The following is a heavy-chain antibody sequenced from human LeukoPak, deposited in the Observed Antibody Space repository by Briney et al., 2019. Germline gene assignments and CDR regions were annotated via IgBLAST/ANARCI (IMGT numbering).Heavy chain of an antibody. D-gene: IGHD3-10*01. CDR3: VRGKWFGSYYFDY. Sequence: SETLSLTCTVSGGSISSYYWSWIQQPPGKGLEWIGYIYYSGSTNYNPSLKSRVTISVDTSKNQFSLKLSSVTAADTAVYYCVRGKWFGSYYFDYWGQGTLVTVSS. CDR1: GGSISSYY. J-gene: IGHJ4*02. V-gene: IGHV4-59*08. CDR2: IYYSGST.